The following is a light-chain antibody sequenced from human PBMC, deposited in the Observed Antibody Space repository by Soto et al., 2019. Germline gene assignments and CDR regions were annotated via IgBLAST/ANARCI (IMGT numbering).Light chain of an antibody. CDR1: QSVDRY. V-gene: IGKV1-5*01. Sequence: MTQSPSTLSASVGDRVSITCRASQSVDRYLAWYQQKPGKAPHLLIYDASSLESGVPSRFSGSGSGTEFTLTISSLQPDDFTTFYCQQYKDYTWTFGQGTKVDI. CDR3: QQYKDYTWT. CDR2: DAS. J-gene: IGKJ1*01.